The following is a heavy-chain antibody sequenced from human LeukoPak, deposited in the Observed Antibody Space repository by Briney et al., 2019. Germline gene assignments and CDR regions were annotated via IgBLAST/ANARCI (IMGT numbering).Heavy chain of an antibody. D-gene: IGHD4-11*01. CDR1: GGSISSSSYY. CDR2: IYYSGST. V-gene: IGHV4-39*01. Sequence: SETLSLTCTVSGGSISSSSYYWGWIRQPPGKGLEWIGSIYYSGSTYYNPSLKSRVTISVDTSKNQFSLKLSAVTAADTAVYYCARGDIYSNYFDYWGQGTLATVSS. CDR3: ARGDIYSNYFDY. J-gene: IGHJ4*02.